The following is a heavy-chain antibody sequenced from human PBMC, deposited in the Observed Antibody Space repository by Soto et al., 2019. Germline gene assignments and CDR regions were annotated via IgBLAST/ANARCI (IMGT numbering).Heavy chain of an antibody. CDR2: ISGSGGST. Sequence: EVQLLESGGSLVQPGGSLRLSCAASGFTFSSYGMSWVRQAPGKGLEWVSAISGSGGSTYYAASVKGRFTFSRDNSKSTLYLQMNSLRAEDTAVYYCAKGSGSSWYSTWGQGNLVTVSS. CDR3: AKGSGSSWYST. J-gene: IGHJ4*02. CDR1: GFTFSSYG. V-gene: IGHV3-23*01. D-gene: IGHD6-13*01.